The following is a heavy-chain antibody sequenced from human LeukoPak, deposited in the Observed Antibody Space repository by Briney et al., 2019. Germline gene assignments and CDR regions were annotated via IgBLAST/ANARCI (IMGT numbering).Heavy chain of an antibody. D-gene: IGHD6-13*01. CDR3: ARDQPVSYSSSPRRDY. V-gene: IGHV4-39*02. J-gene: IGHJ4*02. CDR2: IYYSGST. Sequence: PSETLSLTCTVSGGSISSSSYYWGWIRQPPGKGLEWIGSIYYSGSTYYNPSLKSRVTISVDTSKNQFSLKLSSVTAADTAVYYCARDQPVSYSSSPRRDYWGQGTLVTVSS. CDR1: GGSISSSSYY.